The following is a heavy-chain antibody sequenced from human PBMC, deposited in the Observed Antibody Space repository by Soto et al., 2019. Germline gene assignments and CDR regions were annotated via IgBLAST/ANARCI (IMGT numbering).Heavy chain of an antibody. Sequence: GGSLILSCAASGCTFSSYAMSWVRQAPGKGLEWVSVISGSGDSTYYADSVKGRFTISRDNSEDTLYLRMNSLRAEDTAVYSCARELGYCSGGNCYLEGAFDIWGQGTMVTVSS. V-gene: IGHV3-23*01. CDR3: ARELGYCSGGNCYLEGAFDI. J-gene: IGHJ3*02. CDR1: GCTFSSYA. D-gene: IGHD2-15*01. CDR2: ISGSGDST.